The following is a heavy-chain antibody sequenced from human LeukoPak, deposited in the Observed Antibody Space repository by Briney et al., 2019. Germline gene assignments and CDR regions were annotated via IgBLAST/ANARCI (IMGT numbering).Heavy chain of an antibody. J-gene: IGHJ4*02. CDR3: ARSSMLPYYDILTGYYPPAFDY. CDR1: GGTFSSYA. V-gene: IGHV1-69*13. CDR2: IIPIFGTA. Sequence: SVKVSCKASGGTFSSYAISWVRQAPGQGLEWMGGIIPIFGTANYAQKFQGRVTITADESTSTAYMELSSLRSEDTAVYYCARSSMLPYYDILTGYYPPAFDYWGQGTLVTVSS. D-gene: IGHD3-9*01.